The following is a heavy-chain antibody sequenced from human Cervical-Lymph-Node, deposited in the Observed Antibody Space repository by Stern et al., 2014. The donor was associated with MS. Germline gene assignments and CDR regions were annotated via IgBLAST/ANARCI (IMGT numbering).Heavy chain of an antibody. CDR3: ARYPRGSSGFWSGISYYYGMDV. J-gene: IGHJ6*02. CDR1: GGTFSSYA. V-gene: IGHV1-69*01. Sequence: VQLVESGAEVKKPGSSVKVSCKASGGTFSSYAISWVRQAPGQGLEWMGGIIPIFGTANYAQKFQGRVTITADESTSTAYMELSSLRAEDTAVYYGARYPRGSSGFWSGISYYYGMDVWGQGTTVTVSS. D-gene: IGHD3-3*01. CDR2: IIPIFGTA.